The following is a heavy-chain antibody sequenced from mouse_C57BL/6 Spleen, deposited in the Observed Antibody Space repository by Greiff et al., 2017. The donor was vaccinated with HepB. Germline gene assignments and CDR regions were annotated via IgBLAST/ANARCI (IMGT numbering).Heavy chain of an antibody. D-gene: IGHD2-4*01. J-gene: IGHJ3*01. V-gene: IGHV1-9*01. Sequence: VQLQESGAELMKPGASVKLSCKATGYTFTGYWIEWVKQRPGHGLEWIGEILPGSGSTNYNEKFKGKATFTADTSSNTAYMQLSSLTTEDSAIYYCARGIYYDYDRGAWFAYWGQGTLVTVSA. CDR2: ILPGSGST. CDR3: ARGIYYDYDRGAWFAY. CDR1: GYTFTGYW.